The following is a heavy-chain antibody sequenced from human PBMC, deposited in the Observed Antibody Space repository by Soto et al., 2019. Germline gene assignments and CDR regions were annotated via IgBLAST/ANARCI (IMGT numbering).Heavy chain of an antibody. J-gene: IGHJ4*02. V-gene: IGHV6-1*01. CDR2: TYYRSNWYN. Sequence: SQTLSLTCAISGDSVSGNSAAWNWIRQSPSRGLEWLGRTYYRSNWYNDYAVSVKSRITVTPDTSKNQFSLHLNSVTPEDTAVYYWARDFPYYESSDGYSDYWGKGALVTVSS. D-gene: IGHD3-16*01. CDR1: GDSVSGNSAA. CDR3: ARDFPYYESSDGYSDY.